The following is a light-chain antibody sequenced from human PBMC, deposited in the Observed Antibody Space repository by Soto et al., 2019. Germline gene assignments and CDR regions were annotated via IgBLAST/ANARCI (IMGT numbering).Light chain of an antibody. Sequence: QSVLTQPASVSGSPGQSITISCTETSSDVGGYNYLSWYQQNPGKAPKVMIYEVSNRPSGVSNRFSGSKSGNTASLTISGLQAEDEADYYCSSYTTSGTPVFGGGTQLTVL. CDR2: EVS. J-gene: IGLJ3*02. CDR1: SSDVGGYNY. V-gene: IGLV2-14*01. CDR3: SSYTTSGTPV.